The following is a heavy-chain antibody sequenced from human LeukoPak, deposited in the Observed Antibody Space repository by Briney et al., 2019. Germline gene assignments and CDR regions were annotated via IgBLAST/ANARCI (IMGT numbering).Heavy chain of an antibody. Sequence: SGTLSLTCTVSGGSISSSNWWGWVRQPPGKGLECIGEIYHSGTTNYNPSLKSRVTISVDKSKNQFSLRLYSMTAADTAVYFCARDFRVCSGGSCYSGPFDYWGQGTLVTVSS. D-gene: IGHD2-15*01. CDR2: IYHSGTT. CDR1: GGSISSSNW. CDR3: ARDFRVCSGGSCYSGPFDY. V-gene: IGHV4-4*02. J-gene: IGHJ4*02.